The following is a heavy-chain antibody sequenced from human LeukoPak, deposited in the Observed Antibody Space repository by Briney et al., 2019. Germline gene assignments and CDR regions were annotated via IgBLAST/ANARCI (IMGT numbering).Heavy chain of an antibody. D-gene: IGHD2-15*01. Sequence: PGGSLRLSCAASGLTFSSYGMHWVRQAPGKGLEWVAFIRYDGSNKYYADSVKGRFTISRDNSKNTLYLQMNSLRAEDTAVYYCASTLCSGDNCYFDYYYYMDVWGKGTTVTISS. CDR3: ASTLCSGDNCYFDYYYYMDV. CDR2: IRYDGSNK. V-gene: IGHV3-30*02. CDR1: GLTFSSYG. J-gene: IGHJ6*03.